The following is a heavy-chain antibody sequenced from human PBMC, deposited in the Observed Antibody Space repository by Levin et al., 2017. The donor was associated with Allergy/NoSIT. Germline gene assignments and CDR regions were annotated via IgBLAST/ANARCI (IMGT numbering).Heavy chain of an antibody. CDR1: GFTFSSYW. D-gene: IGHD3-3*01. Sequence: PGGSLRLSCAASGFTFSSYWMSWVRQAPGKGLEWVANIKQDGSEKYYVDSVKGRFTISRDNAKNSLYLQMNSLRAEDTAVYYCARDLYDFWSGLQSGMDVWGQGTTVTVSS. CDR3: ARDLYDFWSGLQSGMDV. V-gene: IGHV3-7*01. J-gene: IGHJ6*02. CDR2: IKQDGSEK.